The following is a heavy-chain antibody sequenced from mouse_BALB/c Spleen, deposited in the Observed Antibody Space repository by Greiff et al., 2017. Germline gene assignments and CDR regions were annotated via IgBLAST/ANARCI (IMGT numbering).Heavy chain of an antibody. CDR3: AIITTVKDWYFEV. J-gene: IGHJ1*01. Sequence: QVQLQQSGAELARPGASVKLSCTASGYTFTDYYINWVKQRTGQGLEWIGEIYPGSGNTYYNEKFKGKATLTADKSSSTAYMQLSSLTSEDSAVYFCAIITTVKDWYFEVWGAGTTVTVSS. CDR2: IYPGSGNT. CDR1: GYTFTDYY. D-gene: IGHD1-1*01. V-gene: IGHV1-77*01.